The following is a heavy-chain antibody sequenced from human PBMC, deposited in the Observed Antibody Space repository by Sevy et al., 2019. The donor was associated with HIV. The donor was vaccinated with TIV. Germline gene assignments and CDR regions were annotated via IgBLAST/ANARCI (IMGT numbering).Heavy chain of an antibody. CDR2: ISNDGSNK. D-gene: IGHD3-16*02. J-gene: IGHJ4*02. Sequence: GGSLRLSCAASGFTFSKIAIHWVRQAPGKGLEWVSVISNDGSNKDYADSVKGRFTISRENSKNMLYLQLNSLRVEDTAVYYCARASHMITFGGAIVVDGIDYWGQGTLVTVSS. V-gene: IGHV3-30-3*01. CDR1: GFTFSKIA. CDR3: ARASHMITFGGAIVVDGIDY.